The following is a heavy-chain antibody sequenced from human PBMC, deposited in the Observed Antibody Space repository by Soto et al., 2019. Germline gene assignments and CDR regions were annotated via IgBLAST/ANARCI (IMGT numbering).Heavy chain of an antibody. D-gene: IGHD3-22*01. CDR1: GFTFSSYS. CDR2: ISSSSSYI. J-gene: IGHJ6*02. V-gene: IGHV3-21*01. CDR3: ARGGDYYDSSGYYPYYYYGMDV. Sequence: EVQLVESGGGLVKPGGSLRLSCAASGFTFSSYSMNWVRQAPGKGLEWVSSISSSSSYIYYADSVKGRFTISRDNAKNSLYLQMNRLRAEDTAVYYCARGGDYYDSSGYYPYYYYGMDVWGQGTTVTVSS.